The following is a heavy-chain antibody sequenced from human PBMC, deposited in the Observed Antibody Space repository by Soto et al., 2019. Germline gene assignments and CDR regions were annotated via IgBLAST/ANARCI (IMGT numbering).Heavy chain of an antibody. CDR1: GGFACSQSYY. V-gene: IGHV4-61*01. CDR2: IFYRGTT. J-gene: IGHJ4*02. Sequence: PSETLSLTCSVSGGFACSQSYYWSWIRQPPGKGLVWVGYIFYRGTTNYNPSLKSRVTISVDMSKKQNSLRLSSVTMADAAIDYCARAMAAPNNRRSAYIFDYWGQGTLVTVSS. D-gene: IGHD3-10*01. CDR3: ARAMAAPNNRRSAYIFDY.